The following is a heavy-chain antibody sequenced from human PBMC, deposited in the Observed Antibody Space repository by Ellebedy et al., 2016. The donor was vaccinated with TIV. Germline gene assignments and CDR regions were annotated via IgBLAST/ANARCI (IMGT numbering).Heavy chain of an antibody. CDR3: ARDGGSYSDFDY. V-gene: IGHV1-2*04. J-gene: IGHJ4*02. CDR1: GYTFTGYY. D-gene: IGHD1-26*01. CDR2: INPNSGGT. Sequence: AASVKVSCKASGYTFTGYYMHWVRQPPGQGLEWMGWINPNSGGTNYAQKFQGWVNMTRDTSISTAYMELSRLRSDDTAVYYCARDGGSYSDFDYWGQGTLVIVSS.